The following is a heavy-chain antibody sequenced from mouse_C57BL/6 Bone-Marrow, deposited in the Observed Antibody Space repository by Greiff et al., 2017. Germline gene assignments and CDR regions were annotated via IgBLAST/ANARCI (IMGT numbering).Heavy chain of an antibody. V-gene: IGHV1-19*01. Sequence: VQLQQSGPVLVKPGASVKMSCKASGYTFTDYYMNWVKQSHGKSLEWIGVINPYNGGTSYNQKFKGKATLTVDKSSSPAYMELNSLTSEDSAVXYCATPGPGDDWGQGTTLTVPS. CDR3: ATPGPGDD. J-gene: IGHJ2*01. CDR1: GYTFTDYY. D-gene: IGHD3-3*01. CDR2: INPYNGGT.